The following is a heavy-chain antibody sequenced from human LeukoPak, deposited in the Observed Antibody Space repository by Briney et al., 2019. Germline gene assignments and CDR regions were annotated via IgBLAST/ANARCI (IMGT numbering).Heavy chain of an antibody. CDR2: IYNDGST. J-gene: IGHJ3*02. CDR3: ARNILFAFDT. D-gene: IGHD2/OR15-2a*01. V-gene: IGHV3-53*01. Sequence: LSGGSLRLSCAASGLTVSSSYMSWVRQAPGKGLEWVSIIYNDGSTYYADSMKGRFTISRDNSKNTLYLQVNSLRAEDTAMYYCARNILFAFDTWGQGTMVTVSS. CDR1: GLTVSSSY.